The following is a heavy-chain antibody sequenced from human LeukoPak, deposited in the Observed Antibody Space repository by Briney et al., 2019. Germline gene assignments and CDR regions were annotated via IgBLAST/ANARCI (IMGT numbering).Heavy chain of an antibody. Sequence: GGSLRLSCAASGFTYPNFAMSWVRQAPGKGLEWVSAISGRGGSTYYADVVKGRFTISRDNSKNTLYLQMNSLSAEDTAEYYCAKGETEGGGLAHAYWGQGTLVTVSS. CDR2: ISGRGGST. D-gene: IGHD2-15*01. CDR3: AKGETEGGGLAHAY. V-gene: IGHV3-23*01. CDR1: GFTYPNFA. J-gene: IGHJ4*02.